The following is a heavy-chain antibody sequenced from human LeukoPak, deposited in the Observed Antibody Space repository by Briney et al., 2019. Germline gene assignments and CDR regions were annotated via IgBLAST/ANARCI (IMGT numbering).Heavy chain of an antibody. D-gene: IGHD3-3*01. CDR2: IYSDGST. Sequence: PGGSLRLSCAASGFTVSSNYMSWVRQAPGKGLEWVSLIYSDGSTYYVDSVKGRFSISRHNSKNTLYLQMNSLRAEDTAVYYCAISSSGDNGYYYGMDVWGQGTTVTVSS. J-gene: IGHJ6*02. CDR3: AISSSGDNGYYYGMDV. CDR1: GFTVSSNY. V-gene: IGHV3-53*04.